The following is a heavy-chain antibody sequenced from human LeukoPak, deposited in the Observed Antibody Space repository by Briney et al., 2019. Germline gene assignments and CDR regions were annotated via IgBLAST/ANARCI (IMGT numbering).Heavy chain of an antibody. D-gene: IGHD5-18*01. CDR1: GEPFSDYY. V-gene: IGHV4-34*01. CDR3: ARRGPWIQLWSTLPVFDY. Sequence: PSETLSLTCAVYGEPFSDYYWSWIRQPPGKGREWLGEINHSGSTNHNPSRKSRVNISQDTSKKQFVFELSSVTAADTAVYYLARRGPWIQLWSTLPVFDYWGQGTMVSVCS. J-gene: IGHJ4*02. CDR2: INHSGST.